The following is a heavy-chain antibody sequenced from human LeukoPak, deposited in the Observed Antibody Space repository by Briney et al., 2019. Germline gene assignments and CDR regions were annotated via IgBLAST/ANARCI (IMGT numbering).Heavy chain of an antibody. D-gene: IGHD2-15*01. CDR3: AREGYCSGGTCSNWFDH. V-gene: IGHV4-59*01. J-gene: IGHJ5*02. CDR1: GGSISSYY. CDR2: IFYSGST. Sequence: SETLSLTCTVSGGSISSYYWSWIRQPPGKGLEWIGYIFYSGSTNYNPSLKSRVTISVDTSKNQFSLKLYSVTAADTAVYYCAREGYCSGGTCSNWFDHWGQGTLVTVSS.